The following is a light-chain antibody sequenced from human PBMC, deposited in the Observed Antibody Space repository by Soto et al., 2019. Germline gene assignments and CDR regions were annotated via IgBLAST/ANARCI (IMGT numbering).Light chain of an antibody. CDR2: ANA. CDR3: GTWDSSLSAVV. CDR1: SSNIGAGYD. Sequence: QSVLTQPPSVSGAPGQRVTISCTGSSSNIGAGYDVHWYQQVPGTAPKLLIYANANRPSGVPDRFSGSKSGTSASLAITGLQAEDEADYYCGTWDSSLSAVVFGGGTKLTVL. V-gene: IGLV1-40*01. J-gene: IGLJ2*01.